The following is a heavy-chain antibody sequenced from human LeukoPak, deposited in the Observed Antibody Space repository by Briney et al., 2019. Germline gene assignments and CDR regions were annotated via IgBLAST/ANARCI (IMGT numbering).Heavy chain of an antibody. CDR3: AKGTNIVVVPAYLDY. Sequence: GGSLRLSCAASGFTFDDYAMHWVRQAPGKGLEWVSGISWNSGSIGYADSVKGRFTISRDNAKNSLYLQMNSLRAEDMALYYCAKGTNIVVVPAYLDYWGQGTLVTVSS. V-gene: IGHV3-9*03. CDR2: ISWNSGSI. CDR1: GFTFDDYA. J-gene: IGHJ4*02. D-gene: IGHD2-2*01.